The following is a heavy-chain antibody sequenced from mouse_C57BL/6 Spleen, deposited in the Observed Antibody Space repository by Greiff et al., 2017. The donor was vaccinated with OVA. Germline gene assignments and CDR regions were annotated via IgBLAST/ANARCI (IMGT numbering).Heavy chain of an antibody. CDR3: ARMITTKYYFDY. V-gene: IGHV5-17*01. D-gene: IGHD2-4*01. Sequence: EVKLMESGGGLVKPGGSLKLSCAASGFTFSDYGMHWVRQAPEKGLEWVAYISSGSSTIYYADTVKGRFTISRDNAKNTLFLQMTSLRSEDTAMYYCARMITTKYYFDYWGQGTTLTVSS. J-gene: IGHJ2*01. CDR1: GFTFSDYG. CDR2: ISSGSSTI.